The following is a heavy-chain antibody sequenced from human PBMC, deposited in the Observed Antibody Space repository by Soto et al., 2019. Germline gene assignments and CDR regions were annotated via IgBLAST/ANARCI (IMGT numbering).Heavy chain of an antibody. Sequence: QVQLVQSGAEVKKPGASVKVSWKASGYTFTSYAMHWVRQAPEQRLEWMGWINAGNGNTKSSQKFQGRVTITKDTRASTAYMGLRSLRSEDTAGYCFAMGLGYSYGYMWGQGPMITFPS. CDR3: AMGLGYSYGYM. J-gene: IGHJ4*02. D-gene: IGHD5-18*01. CDR1: GYTFTSYA. V-gene: IGHV1-3*01. CDR2: INAGNGNT.